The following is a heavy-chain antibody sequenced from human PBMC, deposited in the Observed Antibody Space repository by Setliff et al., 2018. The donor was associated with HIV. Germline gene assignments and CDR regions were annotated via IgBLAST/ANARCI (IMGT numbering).Heavy chain of an antibody. Sequence: PGESLKLSCRGSGYSFTSYWISWVRQMPGKGLEWMGRIDPSDSYTNYSPSFQGHVTISADKSISTAYLQWSSLKASDTAMYYCASCHYCGCDYSYYYYYMDVWGKGTTVTVSS. D-gene: IGHD2-21*02. CDR2: IDPSDSYT. V-gene: IGHV5-10-1*01. CDR3: ASCHYCGCDYSYYYYYMDV. CDR1: GYSFTSYW. J-gene: IGHJ6*03.